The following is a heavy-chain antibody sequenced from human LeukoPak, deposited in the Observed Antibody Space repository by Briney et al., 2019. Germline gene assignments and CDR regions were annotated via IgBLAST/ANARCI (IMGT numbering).Heavy chain of an antibody. CDR3: ARDPSRTITMIVPLYDNWFDP. J-gene: IGHJ5*02. CDR1: GYTFTGYY. CDR2: INPNSGGT. D-gene: IGHD3-22*01. V-gene: IGHV1-2*02. Sequence: ASVKVSCKASGYTFTGYYMHWVRQAPGQGLEWMGWINPNSGGTNYAQKFQGRVTMTRDTSISTAYMELSRLRSDDTAVYYCARDPSRTITMIVPLYDNWFDPWGQGTLVTVSS.